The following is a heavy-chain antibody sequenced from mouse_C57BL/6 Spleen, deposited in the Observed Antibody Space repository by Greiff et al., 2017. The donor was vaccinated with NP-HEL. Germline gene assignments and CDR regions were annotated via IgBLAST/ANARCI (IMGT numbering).Heavy chain of an antibody. J-gene: IGHJ1*03. CDR2: IYPGSGST. Sequence: QVQLQQPGAELVKPGASVKMSCKASGYTFTSYWITWVKQRPGQGLEWIGDIYPGSGSTNYNEKFKSKATLTVDPSSSTAYMQLSSLTSEDSAVYYCARSWYYGSSYEYFDVWGTGTTVTVSS. V-gene: IGHV1-55*01. CDR3: ARSWYYGSSYEYFDV. CDR1: GYTFTSYW. D-gene: IGHD1-1*01.